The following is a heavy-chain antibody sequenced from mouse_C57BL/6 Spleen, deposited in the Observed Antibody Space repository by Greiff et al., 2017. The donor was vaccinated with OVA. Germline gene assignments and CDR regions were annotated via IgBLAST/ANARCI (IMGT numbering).Heavy chain of an antibody. D-gene: IGHD2-5*01. CDR1: GYTFTCYW. CDR3: ARIGYSNYFFDY. V-gene: IGHV1-50*01. J-gene: IGHJ2*01. Sequence: QVQLQQSGAELVKPGASVKLSCKASGYTFTCYWMQWVKQRPGQGLEWIGEIDPSDSYTNYTQKFKGKATLTVDTSSSTAYMQLSSLTSEDSAVDYCARIGYSNYFFDYWGQGTTLTVSS. CDR2: IDPSDSYT.